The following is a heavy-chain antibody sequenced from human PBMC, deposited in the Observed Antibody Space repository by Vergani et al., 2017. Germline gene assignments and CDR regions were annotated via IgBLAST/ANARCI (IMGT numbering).Heavy chain of an antibody. J-gene: IGHJ6*03. Sequence: QVQLVQSGAEVKKPGASVKVSWKASGYTFTGYYMHWVRQAPGQGLEWMGWINPNSGGTNYAQKFQGRVTMTRDTSISTAYMELSRLRSDDTAVYYCARFASSWYEYYYYMDVWGKGTTVTVSS. V-gene: IGHV1-2*02. CDR2: INPNSGGT. CDR1: GYTFTGYY. D-gene: IGHD6-13*01. CDR3: ARFASSWYEYYYYMDV.